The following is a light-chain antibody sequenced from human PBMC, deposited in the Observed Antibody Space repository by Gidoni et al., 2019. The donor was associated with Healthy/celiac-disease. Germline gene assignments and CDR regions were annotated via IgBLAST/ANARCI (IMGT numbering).Light chain of an antibody. CDR3: QQYDNLPWT. V-gene: IGKV1-33*01. CDR1: QDISNY. J-gene: IGKJ1*01. Sequence: DIQMTQSLSPLSASVGDRVTTTCQASQDISNYLNWYQQKPGKAPKLLIYDASNLETGVPSRFSGSGSGTDFTFTISSLQPEDIATYYCQQYDNLPWTFXXXTKVEIK. CDR2: DAS.